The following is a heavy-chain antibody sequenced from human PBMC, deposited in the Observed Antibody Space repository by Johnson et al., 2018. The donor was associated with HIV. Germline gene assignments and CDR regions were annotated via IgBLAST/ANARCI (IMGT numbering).Heavy chain of an antibody. CDR1: RFTFSSYG. Sequence: EVLLLESGGGLVQPGGSLRLSCAASRFTFSSYGMSWVRQAPGKGLEWVSGVSGSGGSTYYEDSVKGRFPISRGNSKNTLYLQMNSLKTVDTAVYYCTTGLYLNDAFDIWGQGTMDTVSS. CDR3: TTGLYLNDAFDI. CDR2: VSGSGGST. J-gene: IGHJ3*02. D-gene: IGHD2/OR15-2a*01. V-gene: IGHV3-23*01.